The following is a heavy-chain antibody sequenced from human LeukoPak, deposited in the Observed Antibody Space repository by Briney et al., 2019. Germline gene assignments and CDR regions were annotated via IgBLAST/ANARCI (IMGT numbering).Heavy chain of an antibody. J-gene: IGHJ6*02. D-gene: IGHD4-17*01. V-gene: IGHV4-39*01. CDR1: GGSISSSSYY. CDR3: AMRTVTRYYYYGMDV. CDR2: IYYSGST. Sequence: SETLSLTCTVSGGSISSSSYYWGWIRQPPGKGLEWIGSIYYSGSTYYNPSLKSRVTISVDTSKNQFSLKLSSVTAADTAVYYCAMRTVTRYYYYGMDVWGHGTTVTVSS.